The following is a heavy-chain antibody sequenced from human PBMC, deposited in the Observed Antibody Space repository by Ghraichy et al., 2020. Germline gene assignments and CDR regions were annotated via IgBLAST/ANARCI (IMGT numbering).Heavy chain of an antibody. CDR1: GFTVSSNY. CDR3: ARDRVGATNIFDY. J-gene: IGHJ4*02. Sequence: GGSLRLSCASSGFTVSSNYMNWVRQAPRKGLEWVSVMYSGGSTYYADSVKGRFTISRDNSKNTLYLQMNNLRAEDTAVYYCARDRVGATNIFDYWGQGTLVTVAS. V-gene: IGHV3-66*01. CDR2: MYSGGST. D-gene: IGHD1-26*01.